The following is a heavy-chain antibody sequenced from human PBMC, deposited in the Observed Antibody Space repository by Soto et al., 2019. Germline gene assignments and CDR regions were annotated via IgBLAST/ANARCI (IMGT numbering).Heavy chain of an antibody. D-gene: IGHD6-6*01. CDR1: GGSISSYY. Sequence: SETLSLTCTVSGGSISSYYWSWIRQPPGKGLEWIGYIYYSGSTNYNPSLKSRVTISVDTSKNQFSLKLSSVTAADTAVYYCARSGSIAALEVPYYFDYWGQGTLVTVSS. J-gene: IGHJ4*02. CDR3: ARSGSIAALEVPYYFDY. CDR2: IYYSGST. V-gene: IGHV4-59*08.